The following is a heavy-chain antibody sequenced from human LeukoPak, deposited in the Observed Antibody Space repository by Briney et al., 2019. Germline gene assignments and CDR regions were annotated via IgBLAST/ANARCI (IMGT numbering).Heavy chain of an antibody. D-gene: IGHD3-10*01. CDR1: GGSISSYY. CDR3: ARDMYYYGSGSYRFDY. J-gene: IGHJ4*02. V-gene: IGHV4-59*12. CDR2: IYYSGST. Sequence: SETLSLTCTVSGGSISSYYWSWIRQPPGKGLEWIGYIYYSGSTNYNPSLKSRVTMSVDTSKNQFSLKLSSVTAADTAVYYCARDMYYYGSGSYRFDYWGQGTLVTVSS.